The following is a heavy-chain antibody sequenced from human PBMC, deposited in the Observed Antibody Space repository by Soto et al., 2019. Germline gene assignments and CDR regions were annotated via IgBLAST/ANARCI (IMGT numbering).Heavy chain of an antibody. CDR1: GFTFSGSA. J-gene: IGHJ4*02. V-gene: IGHV3-73*01. Sequence: HPGGSLSLSCAASGFTFSGSAIHWVRQASGKGLEWIGRIRSRSNNYTTAYAASVKGRFIISRDESKNTAFLQMNSLKTEDTAVYFCARLDNLVWGPGYWGQGTLVTVSS. CDR2: IRSRSNNYTT. CDR3: ARLDNLVWGPGY. D-gene: IGHD3-16*01.